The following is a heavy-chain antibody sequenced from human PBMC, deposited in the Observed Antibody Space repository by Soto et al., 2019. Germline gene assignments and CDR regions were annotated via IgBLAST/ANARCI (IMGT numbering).Heavy chain of an antibody. D-gene: IGHD3-22*01. CDR2: IIPIFGTA. Sequence: SVKVSCKASGGTFSSYAISWVRQAPGQGLEWMGGIIPIFGTANYAQKFQGRVTITADKSTSTAYMELSSLRSEDTAVYYCASPPSPPYNYYDSSGYYYGDAFDIWGQGTMVTVSS. J-gene: IGHJ3*02. V-gene: IGHV1-69*06. CDR3: ASPPSPPYNYYDSSGYYYGDAFDI. CDR1: GGTFSSYA.